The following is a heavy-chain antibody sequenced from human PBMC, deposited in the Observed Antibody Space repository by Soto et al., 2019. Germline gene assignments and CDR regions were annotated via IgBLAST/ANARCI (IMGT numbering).Heavy chain of an antibody. V-gene: IGHV1-46*01. CDR3: ASGACSGECYSDY. D-gene: IGHD2-21*01. Sequence: QVHLVQSGAEVKKPGASVKISCKASGYTYTNYYMHWVRQAPGQGLEWMGIINLSSGSPSYAQRFQGRVTRTRDTSTTTVYMELSSLRSEDTGVYYCASGACSGECYSDYWGQGTLVTVSS. CDR2: INLSSGSP. CDR1: GYTYTNYY. J-gene: IGHJ4*02.